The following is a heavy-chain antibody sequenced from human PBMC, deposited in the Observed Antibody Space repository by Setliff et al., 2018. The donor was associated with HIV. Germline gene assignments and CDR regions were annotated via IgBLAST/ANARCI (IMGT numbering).Heavy chain of an antibody. CDR3: VRDPPLITYGPDHPFDI. CDR1: GYSISSGYY. D-gene: IGHD3-10*01. J-gene: IGHJ3*02. Sequence: PSETLSLTCAVSGYSISSGYYWGWIRQPPGKGLEWIGSIYHGGTTYYNPSLRSRVTISEDTSKNQFSLTLTSVTAADTAVYYCVRDPPLITYGPDHPFDIWGQGTMVTVSS. CDR2: IYHGGTT. V-gene: IGHV4-38-2*02.